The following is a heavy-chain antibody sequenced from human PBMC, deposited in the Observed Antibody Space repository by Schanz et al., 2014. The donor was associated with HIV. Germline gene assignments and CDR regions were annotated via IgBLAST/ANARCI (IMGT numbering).Heavy chain of an antibody. J-gene: IGHJ3*02. CDR1: GGPISSYY. CDR2: IYTSGGT. CDR3: ARTVPRYDSSGSYPDAFDI. V-gene: IGHV4-4*07. D-gene: IGHD3-22*01. Sequence: QVQLQESGPGLVKPSETLSLTCTVSGGPISSYYWTWIRQPAGKGLEWIGRIYTSGGTNYNPSLKSRVTMSVDTPKNQFFLKLSSVTAADTAVYYCARTVPRYDSSGSYPDAFDIWGQGTMVTVSS.